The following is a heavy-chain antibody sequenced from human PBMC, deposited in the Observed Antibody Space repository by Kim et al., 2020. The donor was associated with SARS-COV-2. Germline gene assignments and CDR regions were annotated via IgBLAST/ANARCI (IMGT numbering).Heavy chain of an antibody. CDR3: ARGNRQRNYYYYYGMDV. J-gene: IGHJ6*01. D-gene: IGHD1-1*01. Sequence: GGSLRLSCAASGFTFGDYYMSWIRQAPGKGLEWVSYISSSGSTIYYADSVKGRFTISRDNAKNSLYLQMNSLRAEDTAVYYCARGNRQRNYYYYYGMDVWGQGTTVTASS. V-gene: IGHV3-11*01. CDR1: GFTFGDYY. CDR2: ISSSGSTI.